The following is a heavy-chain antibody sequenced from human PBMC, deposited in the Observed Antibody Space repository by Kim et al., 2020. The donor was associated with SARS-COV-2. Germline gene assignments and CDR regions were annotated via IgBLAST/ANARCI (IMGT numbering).Heavy chain of an antibody. Sequence: KGQFTISRDNAKNSLYLQMNSLRAEDTALYYWAKDIEGYCSGGSCYQFDYWGQGTLVTVSS. J-gene: IGHJ4*02. CDR3: AKDIEGYCSGGSCYQFDY. V-gene: IGHV3-9*01. D-gene: IGHD2-15*01.